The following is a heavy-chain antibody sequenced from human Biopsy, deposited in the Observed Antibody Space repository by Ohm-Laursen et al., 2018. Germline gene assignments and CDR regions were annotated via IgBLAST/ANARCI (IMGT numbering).Heavy chain of an antibody. J-gene: IGHJ4*02. V-gene: IGHV1-2*02. CDR2: INPNSGGT. CDR3: ARDRRQWLALDY. CDR1: GYTFTTYY. Sequence: GALVKVSCKSSGYTFTTYYIHWVRQAPGQGLEWMGWINPNSGGTNYAQKFQGRVTMTRDTSISTAYMELSRLRSDDTAVYYCARDRRQWLALDYWGQGTLVTVSS. D-gene: IGHD6-19*01.